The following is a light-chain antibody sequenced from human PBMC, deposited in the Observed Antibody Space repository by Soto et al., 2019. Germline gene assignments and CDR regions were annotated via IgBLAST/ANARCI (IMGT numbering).Light chain of an antibody. CDR2: DVS. J-gene: IGLJ2*01. CDR1: SSDVGGYDY. Sequence: QSVLTQPASVSGSPGQSITISCTGTSSDVGGYDYVSWYQHHPGKAPKLMIYDVSNRPSGLSNRFSGSKSGNTASLTISGLQAEDEADYYCGSYTSSSPVFGGGTKLTVL. V-gene: IGLV2-14*03. CDR3: GSYTSSSPV.